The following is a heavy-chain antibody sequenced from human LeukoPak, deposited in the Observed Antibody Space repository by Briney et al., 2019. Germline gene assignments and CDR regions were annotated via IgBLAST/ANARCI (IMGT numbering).Heavy chain of an antibody. CDR3: ARPRGSTYCSGGSCYAYYYYMDV. D-gene: IGHD2-15*01. J-gene: IGHJ6*03. CDR1: GYTFTSFD. CDR2: MNPNSGNT. V-gene: IGHV1-8*01. Sequence: ASVKVSCKTSGYTFTSFDINWVRQATGQGLEWMGWMNPNSGNTGYAQKFQGRVTMTRNTSISTAYMELSSLRSEDTAVYYCARPRGSTYCSGGSCYAYYYYMDVWGKGTTVTISS.